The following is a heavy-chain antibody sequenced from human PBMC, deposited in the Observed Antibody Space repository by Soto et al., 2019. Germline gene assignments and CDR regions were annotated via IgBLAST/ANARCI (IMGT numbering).Heavy chain of an antibody. Sequence: SETLSLTCAVYGGSFSGYYWSWIRQPPGKGLEWIGEINHSGSTNYNPSLKSRVTISVDTSKNQFSLKLSSVTAADTAVYYCARGRQRYCSGGSCYSNWFDPWGQGTPVTVSS. CDR2: INHSGST. CDR3: ARGRQRYCSGGSCYSNWFDP. D-gene: IGHD2-15*01. J-gene: IGHJ5*02. CDR1: GGSFSGYY. V-gene: IGHV4-34*01.